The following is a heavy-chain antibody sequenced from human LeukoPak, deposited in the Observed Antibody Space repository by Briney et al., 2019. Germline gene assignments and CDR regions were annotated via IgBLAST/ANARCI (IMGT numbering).Heavy chain of an antibody. V-gene: IGHV1-69*01. CDR3: ARGKDSVYYYDSSGYPYYFDY. J-gene: IGHJ4*02. Sequence: SVKVSCKASGGTFSSYAISWVRQAPGQGLEWMGGIIPIFGTANYAQKFQGRVTITADESTSTAYMELSSLRSEDAAVYYCARGKDSVYYYDSSGYPYYFDYWGQGTLVTVSS. D-gene: IGHD3-22*01. CDR1: GGTFSSYA. CDR2: IIPIFGTA.